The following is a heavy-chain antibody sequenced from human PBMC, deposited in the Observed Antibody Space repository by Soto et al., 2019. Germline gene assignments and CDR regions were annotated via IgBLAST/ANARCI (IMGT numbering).Heavy chain of an antibody. CDR1: GGSISTYY. D-gene: IGHD4-17*01. Sequence: QVQLRESGPGLVKPSETLSLTCTVSGGSISTYYWSWIRQPAGKGLEWIGRIYTGGSTNYNPSLKSRVTISVDTSKNQFSLKLSSVTAADTAVYYCARDHTVTNWFDPWGQGTLVTVSS. V-gene: IGHV4-4*07. CDR3: ARDHTVTNWFDP. CDR2: IYTGGST. J-gene: IGHJ5*02.